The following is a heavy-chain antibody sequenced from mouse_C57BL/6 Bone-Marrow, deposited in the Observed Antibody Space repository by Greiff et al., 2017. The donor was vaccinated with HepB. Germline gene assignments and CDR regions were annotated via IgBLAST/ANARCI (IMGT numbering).Heavy chain of an antibody. CDR3: ARILPWFAY. Sequence: VQLVESGAELARPGASVKMSCKASGYTFTSYTMHWVKQRPGQGLEWIGYINPSSGYTKYNQKFKDKATLTADKSSSTAYMQLSSLTSEDSAVYYCARILPWFAYWGQGTLVTVSA. CDR1: GYTFTSYT. J-gene: IGHJ3*01. CDR2: INPSSGYT. V-gene: IGHV1-4*01.